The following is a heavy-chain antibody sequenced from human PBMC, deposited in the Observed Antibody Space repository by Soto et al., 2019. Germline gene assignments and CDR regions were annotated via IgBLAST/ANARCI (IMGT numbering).Heavy chain of an antibody. CDR3: ARALYSNSEAALDGFEY. CDR1: GGSIRGYF. D-gene: IGHD6-6*01. CDR2: IYFSGRT. V-gene: IGHV4-59*01. J-gene: IGHJ4*02. Sequence: QVQLQESGPGLVKPSETLSLTCTVSGGSIRGYFWSWIRQPPGKGLEWIGHIYFSGRTNYNPSLKSRVSISVDTSKNRFSLKLSSVTAADTAVYFCARALYSNSEAALDGFEYWGRGTQVTVSS.